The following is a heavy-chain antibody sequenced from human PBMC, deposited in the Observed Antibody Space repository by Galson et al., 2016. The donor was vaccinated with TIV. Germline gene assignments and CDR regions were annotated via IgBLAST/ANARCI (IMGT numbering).Heavy chain of an antibody. CDR2: MNPNSGNT. J-gene: IGHJ4*02. V-gene: IGHV1-8*02. CDR1: GYTFTSYD. D-gene: IGHD4-17*01. CDR3: ARSDDYGDY. Sequence: SVKVSCKASGYTFTSYDINWVRQATGQGLEWMGWMNPNSGNTGYAQKFRGRVTMTRNTSVRTAYMELSSLRSGDTAVDYCARSDDYGDYRGQGTLVTVSS.